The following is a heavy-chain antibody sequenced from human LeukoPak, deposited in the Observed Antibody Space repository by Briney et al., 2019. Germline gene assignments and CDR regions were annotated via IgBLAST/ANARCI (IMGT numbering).Heavy chain of an antibody. D-gene: IGHD5-18*01. J-gene: IGHJ4*02. CDR3: ARRATTERGHSYGLDF. Sequence: GGSLRLSCAASGFTFINYGMHWVRQAPGKGLEWVSFIRFDGTNKYYADSVKGRFTISRDNSKNTLYLQMNSLRPEDTAVYYCARRATTERGHSYGLDFWGQGTLVTVSS. V-gene: IGHV3-30*02. CDR1: GFTFINYG. CDR2: IRFDGTNK.